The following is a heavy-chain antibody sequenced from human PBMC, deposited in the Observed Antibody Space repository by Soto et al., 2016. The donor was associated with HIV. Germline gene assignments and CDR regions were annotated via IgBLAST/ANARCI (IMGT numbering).Heavy chain of an antibody. CDR2: ISSSGTTV. V-gene: IGHV3-48*04. J-gene: IGHJ4*02. Sequence: EVQLVESGGGLVQPGGSLRLSCAASGFTFSSYSMNWVRQAPGKGLEWISSISSSGTTVYYADSVKGRFTISRDNAKNSLFLHMNSLRVEDTAVYYCARSVSQVDWGQGTLVTVSS. CDR1: GFTFSSYS. D-gene: IGHD2-2*01. CDR3: ARSVSQVD.